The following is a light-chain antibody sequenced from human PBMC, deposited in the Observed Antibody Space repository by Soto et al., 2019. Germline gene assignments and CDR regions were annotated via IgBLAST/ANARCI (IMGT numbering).Light chain of an antibody. J-gene: IGKJ1*01. CDR3: QQSYRTPPT. CDR2: AAS. V-gene: IGKV1-39*01. CDR1: QSIGSS. Sequence: DIQMTQSPSSLSASVGDRVPITCRASQSIGSSLNWYQQKPGKAPKLLIYAASSLQSAVPSRFSGSGSGTDFTLTISSLQPEDFATYYCQQSYRTPPTFGQGTKVEIK.